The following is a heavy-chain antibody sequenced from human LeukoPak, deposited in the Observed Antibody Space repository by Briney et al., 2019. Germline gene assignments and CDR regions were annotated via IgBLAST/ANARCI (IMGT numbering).Heavy chain of an antibody. Sequence: GGSLRLSCAASGFTFSSYAMHWVRQAPGKGLEWVAVISYDGSNKYYADSVKGRFTISRDNSKNTLYLQMNSLRAEDTAVYYCARAGVRGVIIMGYSDYWGQGTLVTVSS. V-gene: IGHV3-30*04. J-gene: IGHJ4*02. D-gene: IGHD3-10*01. CDR2: ISYDGSNK. CDR1: GFTFSSYA. CDR3: ARAGVRGVIIMGYSDY.